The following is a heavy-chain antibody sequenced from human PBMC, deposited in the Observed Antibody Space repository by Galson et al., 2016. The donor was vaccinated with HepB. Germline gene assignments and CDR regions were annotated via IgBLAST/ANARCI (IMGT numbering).Heavy chain of an antibody. V-gene: IGHV3-21*01. J-gene: IGHJ4*02. CDR1: GFTFSTYT. CDR3: CVDTAMDYVFDY. CDR2: ISRGGDYI. Sequence: SLRLSCAASGFTFSTYTMNWVRQPPGKGLEWVSSISRGGDYIYYADSVKGRFTISRDNAKNSLYLQMNSLRAEDTAVYYCCVDTAMDYVFDYWGQGTLVTVSS. D-gene: IGHD5-18*01.